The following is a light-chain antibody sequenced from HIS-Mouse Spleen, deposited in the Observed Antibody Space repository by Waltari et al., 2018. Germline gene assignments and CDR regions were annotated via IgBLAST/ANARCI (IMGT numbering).Light chain of an antibody. V-gene: IGLV2-23*01. CDR1: SSDVGSYNL. CDR3: CSYAGSSTWV. J-gene: IGLJ3*02. CDR2: EGS. Sequence: QSALTQPASVSGYPGQSITTSCTGTSSDVGSYNLVSWYQQHPGKAPKLMIYEGSKPPSGVSNRFSGSKSGNTASLTISGLQAEDEADYYCCSYAGSSTWVFGGGTKLTVL.